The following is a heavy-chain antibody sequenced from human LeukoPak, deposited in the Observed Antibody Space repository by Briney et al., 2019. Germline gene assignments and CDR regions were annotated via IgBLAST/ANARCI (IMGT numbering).Heavy chain of an antibody. CDR2: IGGSGGST. D-gene: IGHD1-26*01. Sequence: GGSLRLSCAASGFSFSSYAMTWVRQAPGKGLEWVSVIGGSGGSTYYADSVKGRFTISRDNSKNTLYLQMNSLRAEDTAVYYCAVVRSSEGHYWGQGTLVTVSS. CDR1: GFSFSSYA. CDR3: AVVRSSEGHY. V-gene: IGHV3-23*01. J-gene: IGHJ4*02.